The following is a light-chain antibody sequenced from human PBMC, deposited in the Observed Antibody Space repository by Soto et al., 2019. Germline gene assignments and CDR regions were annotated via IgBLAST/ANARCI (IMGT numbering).Light chain of an antibody. Sequence: EIVMTQSPGTLSVSPGEGATLFCRASQSVRTKLAWYQQRAGQAPRLLMYGASTRATGIPDRFSGSGSGTEFTLTTSSLQSEDSAVYYCQQYNSWPPITFGQGTRLEIK. CDR1: QSVRTK. CDR2: GAS. CDR3: QQYNSWPPIT. J-gene: IGKJ5*01. V-gene: IGKV3-15*01.